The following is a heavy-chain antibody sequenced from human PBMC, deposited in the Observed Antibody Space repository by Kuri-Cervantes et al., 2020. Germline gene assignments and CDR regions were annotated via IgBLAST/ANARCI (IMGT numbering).Heavy chain of an antibody. CDR1: GFTFSSYS. CDR2: ISSSSSYI. J-gene: IGHJ6*02. CDR3: ARVEVTTGHYYYYYGMDV. Sequence: GGSLRLSCAASGFTFSSYSMNWVRRAPGKGLEWVSSISSSSSYIYYADSVKGRFAISRDNAKNSLYLQMNSLRAEDTAVYYCARVEVTTGHYYYYYGMDVWGQGTTVTVSS. D-gene: IGHD4-17*01. V-gene: IGHV3-21*01.